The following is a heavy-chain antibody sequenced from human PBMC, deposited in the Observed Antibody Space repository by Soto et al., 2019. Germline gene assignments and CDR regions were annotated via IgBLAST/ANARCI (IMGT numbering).Heavy chain of an antibody. Sequence: TLSLTCTVSGDSISSGNHYWSWIRQPPGKGLEWIGYIFYSGTAYYNPSLKSRLTISVDTSKNQFSLKLSSVTAADTAVYYCARTDYGTAYFDPWGQGSLVTVSS. D-gene: IGHD3-10*01. CDR1: GDSISSGNHY. V-gene: IGHV4-30-4*01. CDR2: IFYSGTA. J-gene: IGHJ5*02. CDR3: ARTDYGTAYFDP.